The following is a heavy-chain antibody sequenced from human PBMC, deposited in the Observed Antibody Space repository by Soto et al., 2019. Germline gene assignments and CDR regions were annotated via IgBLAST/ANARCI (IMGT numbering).Heavy chain of an antibody. J-gene: IGHJ3*02. CDR3: AKSQWYYDGSGAFDI. V-gene: IGHV1-2*04. D-gene: IGHD3-22*01. Sequence: ASVKVSCKASGYTFTGYYMHWVLQAPGQGLEWMGWINPNSGGTNYAQKFQGWVTMTRDTSISTAYMELSRLRSDDTAVYYCAKSQWYYDGSGAFDIWCQGTMVTVSS. CDR2: INPNSGGT. CDR1: GYTFTGYY.